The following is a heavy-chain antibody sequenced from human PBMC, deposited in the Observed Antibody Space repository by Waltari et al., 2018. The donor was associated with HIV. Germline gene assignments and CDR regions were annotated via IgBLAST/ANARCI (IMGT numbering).Heavy chain of an antibody. CDR3: ARHYNFWSGYYGALEY. CDR2: IYYSGST. D-gene: IGHD3-3*01. V-gene: IGHV4-59*01. J-gene: IGHJ4*02. CDR1: GDPITGYY. Sequence: QVQLQESGPGLVKPSETLSLTCTVSGDPITGYYWSWVRQPPGKGLEWIGHIYYSGSTTYNPSHKSRVTISVDTSKNQLSLKLSSVTAADTAVFYCARHYNFWSGYYGALEYWGQGALVTVSS.